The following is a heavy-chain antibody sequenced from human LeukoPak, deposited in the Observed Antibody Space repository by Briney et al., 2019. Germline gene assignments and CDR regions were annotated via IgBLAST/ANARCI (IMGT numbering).Heavy chain of an antibody. V-gene: IGHV3-49*04. J-gene: IGHJ4*02. CDR2: IRSKAYGGTT. D-gene: IGHD2-2*01. CDR1: GFTFGDYA. Sequence: GGSLRLSCTASGFTFGDYAMSWVRQAPGKGLEWVGFIRSKAYGGTTEYAASVKGRFTISRDDSKSIAYLQMNSLKTEDTAVYYCTRNGPAATKGFDYWGQGTLVTVSS. CDR3: TRNGPAATKGFDY.